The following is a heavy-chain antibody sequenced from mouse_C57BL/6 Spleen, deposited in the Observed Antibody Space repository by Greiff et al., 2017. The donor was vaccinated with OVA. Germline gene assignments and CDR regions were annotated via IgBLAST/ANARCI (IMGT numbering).Heavy chain of an antibody. Sequence: EVKLMESGGGLVQPGGSLSLSCAASGFTFTDYYMSWVRQPPGKALEWLGFIRNKANGYTTEYSASVKGRFTISRDNSQSILYLQMNALRAEDSATYYCARYDGYHEGFAYWGQGTLVTVSA. D-gene: IGHD2-3*01. V-gene: IGHV7-3*01. CDR3: ARYDGYHEGFAY. J-gene: IGHJ3*01. CDR1: GFTFTDYY. CDR2: IRNKANGYTT.